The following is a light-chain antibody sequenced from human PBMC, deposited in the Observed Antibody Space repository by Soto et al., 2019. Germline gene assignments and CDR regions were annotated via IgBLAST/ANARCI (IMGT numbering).Light chain of an antibody. CDR1: QSISSY. CDR2: AAS. J-gene: IGKJ2*01. V-gene: IGKV1-39*01. Sequence: DIQMTQSPSSLSASVGDRVTITCRASQSISSYLNWYQQKPGKAPKLLIYAASSLQSGVPSRFSGSGSGTDFTLTISSLQPEHFATYYCQQSYSTPYPFGQGTKREIK. CDR3: QQSYSTPYP.